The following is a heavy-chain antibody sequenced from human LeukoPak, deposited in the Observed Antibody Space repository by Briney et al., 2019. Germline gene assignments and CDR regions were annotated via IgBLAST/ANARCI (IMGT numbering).Heavy chain of an antibody. V-gene: IGHV1-24*01. D-gene: IGHD6-13*01. CDR1: GYTLTELS. J-gene: IGHJ6*02. CDR3: ATGYLVTAGLMDV. CDR2: FDPEDGKT. Sequence: ASVKVSCKVSGYTLTELSMFWVRQAPGKGLEWMGSFDPEDGKTVYALKFQGRVTMTEDTSTDTAYMELSSLRSEDTAVYYCATGYLVTAGLMDVWGQGTTVTVSS.